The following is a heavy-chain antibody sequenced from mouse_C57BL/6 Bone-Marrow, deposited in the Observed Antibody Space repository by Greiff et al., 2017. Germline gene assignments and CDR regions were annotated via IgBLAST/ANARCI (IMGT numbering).Heavy chain of an antibody. CDR3: AREGDYYKGYYAMDY. Sequence: EVQLQQSGPELVKPGASVKISCKASGYTFTDYYMNWVKQSHGKSLEWIGGINPNNGGTSYNQKFKGKATLTVDKSSSTAYMELRSLTSEDSAVYYCAREGDYYKGYYAMDYWGQGTSVTVSS. CDR2: INPNNGGT. J-gene: IGHJ4*01. CDR1: GYTFTDYY. V-gene: IGHV1-26*01. D-gene: IGHD2-12*01.